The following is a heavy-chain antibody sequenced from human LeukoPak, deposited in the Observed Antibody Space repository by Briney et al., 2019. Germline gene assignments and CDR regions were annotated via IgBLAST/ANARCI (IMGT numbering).Heavy chain of an antibody. V-gene: IGHV3-53*01. J-gene: IGHJ4*02. D-gene: IGHD1-26*01. CDR3: ARLRGMAFDY. Sequence: LRLSXAAXXFXVSXNYMSWVRQAPGKGLEWVSVIYSGGSTYYADSVKGRFTISRGNSKNTLYLQMNSLRAEDTAVYYCARLRGMAFDYWGQGTLVTVSS. CDR1: XFXVSXNY. CDR2: IYSGGST.